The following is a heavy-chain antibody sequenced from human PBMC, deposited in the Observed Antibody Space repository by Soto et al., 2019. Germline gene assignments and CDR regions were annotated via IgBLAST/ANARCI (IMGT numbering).Heavy chain of an antibody. Sequence: SETLSLTCTVSGASINSGDYYWSWIRQPPGKGLEWIGYIYYSGSTYYNPSLKSRVTISVDTSKNQFSLKLSSVTAADTAVYYCAGLSEVAATAIEWFDPWGQGTMVTVSS. D-gene: IGHD2-15*01. J-gene: IGHJ5*02. CDR3: AGLSEVAATAIEWFDP. CDR1: GASINSGDYY. V-gene: IGHV4-30-4*01. CDR2: IYYSGST.